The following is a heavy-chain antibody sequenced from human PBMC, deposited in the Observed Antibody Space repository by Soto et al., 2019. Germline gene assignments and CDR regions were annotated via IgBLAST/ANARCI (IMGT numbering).Heavy chain of an antibody. V-gene: IGHV1-18*04. CDR3: VRDQKYFRVNGNWFDS. J-gene: IGHJ5*01. CDR1: GYTSADCG. CDR2: VSGNNGAS. D-gene: IGHD2-2*01. Sequence: ASVKVSCKASGYTSADCGISWVRQAPGQGLEWMGWVSGNNGASNPAPKVQGRITMTLDTSTGVSYMALRSLRSDDTAIYYCVRDQKYFRVNGNWFDSWGQGTLVTVSS.